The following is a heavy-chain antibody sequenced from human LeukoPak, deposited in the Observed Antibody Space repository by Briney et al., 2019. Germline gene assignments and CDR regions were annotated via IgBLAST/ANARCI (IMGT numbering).Heavy chain of an antibody. CDR1: GFTFRDYT. CDR2: IASNSRYT. Sequence: GGSLRLSCAASGFTFRDYTMNWVRQAPGKGLEWVSSIASNSRYTYYADSVKGRFTVSRDNAKNSLYLQMSSLRVADTAVYYCTKERTFAVAGTFDYWGQGSLVTVSS. J-gene: IGHJ4*02. D-gene: IGHD6-19*01. CDR3: TKERTFAVAGTFDY. V-gene: IGHV3-21*01.